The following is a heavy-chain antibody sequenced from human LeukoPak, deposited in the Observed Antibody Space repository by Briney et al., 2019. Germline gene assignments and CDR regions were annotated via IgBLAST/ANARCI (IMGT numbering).Heavy chain of an antibody. CDR2: ISSSSSYI. Sequence: GGSLRLSCSASGFTFSNYKLNWVRQAPGKGLEWVSSISSSSSYIYYADSVKGRFTISRDNAKNSLFLQVNSLRAEDTAVYYCARERLVVVGDAYYYYGMDVWGQGTTVTVSS. CDR1: GFTFSNYK. CDR3: ARERLVVVGDAYYYYGMDV. D-gene: IGHD2-2*01. J-gene: IGHJ6*02. V-gene: IGHV3-21*01.